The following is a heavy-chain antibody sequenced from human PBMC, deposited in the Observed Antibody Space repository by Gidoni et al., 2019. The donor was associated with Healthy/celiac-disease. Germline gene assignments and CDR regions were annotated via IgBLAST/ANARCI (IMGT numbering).Heavy chain of an antibody. D-gene: IGHD2-15*01. CDR1: GFTFSSYW. CDR2: IKQDGSEK. CDR3: ASGGLGYCSGGSCHHYYYGMDV. V-gene: IGHV3-7*01. Sequence: GFTFSSYWMSWVRQAPGKGLEWVANIKQDGSEKYYVDSVKGRFTISSDNAKNSLYLQMNSLRAEDTAVYYCASGGLGYCSGGSCHHYYYGMDVWGQGTTVTVSS. J-gene: IGHJ6*02.